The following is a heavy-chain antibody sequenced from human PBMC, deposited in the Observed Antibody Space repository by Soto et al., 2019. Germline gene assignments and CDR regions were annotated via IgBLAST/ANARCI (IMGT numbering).Heavy chain of an antibody. V-gene: IGHV4-34*01. CDR2: INHSGST. D-gene: IGHD3-10*01. Sequence: LSLTCAVYGGSFSGYYWSWIRQPPGKGLEWIGEINHSGSTNYNPSLKSRVTISVDTSKNQFSLKLSSVTAADTAVYYCARVLLWFGELLYVRRYNWFDPWGQGTLVTVS. J-gene: IGHJ5*02. CDR3: ARVLLWFGELLYVRRYNWFDP. CDR1: GGSFSGYY.